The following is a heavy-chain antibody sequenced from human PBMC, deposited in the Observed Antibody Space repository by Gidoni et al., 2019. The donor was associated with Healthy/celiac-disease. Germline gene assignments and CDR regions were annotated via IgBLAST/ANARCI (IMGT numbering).Heavy chain of an antibody. J-gene: IGHJ3*02. CDR3: TTWDIVGVVAGITAAFDI. Sequence: EVQLVESGGGLVQPGGSLRLSCSASGFPFSNAWMTWVRQAPGKGLEWVGRIKSKTDGGTTDYAAPVKGRFTISRDDSKNTLYLQMNSLKTEDTAVYYCTTWDIVGVVAGITAAFDIWVQGTMVTVSS. CDR2: IKSKTDGGTT. V-gene: IGHV3-15*01. D-gene: IGHD2-15*01. CDR1: GFPFSNAW.